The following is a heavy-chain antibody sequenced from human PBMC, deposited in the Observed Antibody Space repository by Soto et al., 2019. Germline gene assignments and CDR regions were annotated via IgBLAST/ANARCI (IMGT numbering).Heavy chain of an antibody. CDR3: ARHGITGSYYDAFDI. V-gene: IGHV4-39*01. CDR1: GGYSGGSRYL. D-gene: IGHD1-26*01. CDR2: IKYSGTT. J-gene: IGHJ3*02. Sequence: PESRSLACTGSGGYSGGSRYLWGCLRQPPGKGLEWIASIKYSGTTFYNPSLKSRVTLSVDTSKNQFALKLSSVTAAETAVYYCARHGITGSYYDAFDIWCQGTMVT.